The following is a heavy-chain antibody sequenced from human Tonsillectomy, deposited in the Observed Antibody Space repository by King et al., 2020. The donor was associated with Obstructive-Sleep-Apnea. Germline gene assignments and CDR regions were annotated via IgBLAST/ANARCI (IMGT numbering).Heavy chain of an antibody. D-gene: IGHD5-24*01. CDR2: IYYSGST. Sequence: QLQESGPGLVKPSETLSLTCTVSGGSISSYYWSWIRQPPGKGLEWIGYIYYSGSTNYNPSLKSRVTISVDTSKNQFSLKLSSVTAADTAVYYCARGDGYHNLDYWGQGTLVTVSS. CDR3: ARGDGYHNLDY. J-gene: IGHJ4*02. V-gene: IGHV4-59*01. CDR1: GGSISSYY.